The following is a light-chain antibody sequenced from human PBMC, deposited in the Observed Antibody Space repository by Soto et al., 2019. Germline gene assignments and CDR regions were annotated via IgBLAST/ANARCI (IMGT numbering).Light chain of an antibody. Sequence: IQITHSPATLHPSVPERSTITLRASMGISYDLGWYKPNQATALQLLIYAACSLQSAVTSRFSCSGSGTAFTLTISSLQPEDFATYYRLQDYNYPLTFGGGTKVDIK. CDR2: AAC. CDR3: LQDYNYPLT. J-gene: IGKJ4*01. CDR1: MGISYD. V-gene: IGKV1-6*01.